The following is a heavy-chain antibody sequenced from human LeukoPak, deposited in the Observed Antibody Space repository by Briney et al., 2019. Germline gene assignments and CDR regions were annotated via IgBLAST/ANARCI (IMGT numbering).Heavy chain of an antibody. D-gene: IGHD3-22*01. Sequence: ASVKVSCKASGYTFTGYYMHWVRQAPGQGLEWMGWINPNSGGTNYAQKFQGRVTMTRDTSISTAYMELSRLRSDDTAVYYCARVNSYYDSSGYYVYWGQGTLVTVSS. V-gene: IGHV1-2*02. CDR1: GYTFTGYY. J-gene: IGHJ4*02. CDR3: ARVNSYYDSSGYYVY. CDR2: INPNSGGT.